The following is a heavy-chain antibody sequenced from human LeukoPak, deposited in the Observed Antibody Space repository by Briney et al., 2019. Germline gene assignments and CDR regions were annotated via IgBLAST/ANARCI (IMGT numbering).Heavy chain of an antibody. CDR2: VFYNGAT. V-gene: IGHV4-39*01. D-gene: IGHD1-26*01. CDR1: GGSISSSIYY. CDR3: ARASGSYSFRRFDP. J-gene: IGHJ5*02. Sequence: SETLSLTCIVSGGSISSSIYYWAWVRQPPGKGLEWIGTVFYNGATQYSPSLRSRVTISIDTSTNQFSLKLSSVTAADTAVYYCARASGSYSFRRFDPWGQGTLVTVSS.